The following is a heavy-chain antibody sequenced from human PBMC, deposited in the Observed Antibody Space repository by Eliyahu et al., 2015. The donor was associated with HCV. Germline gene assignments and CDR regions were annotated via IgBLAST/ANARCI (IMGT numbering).Heavy chain of an antibody. D-gene: IGHD3-22*01. CDR2: ISAYNGNT. J-gene: IGHJ4*02. V-gene: IGHV1-18*04. CDR3: ARDLSTHKRLLPGY. CDR1: GYTFTSYG. Sequence: EVKKPGASVKVSCKASGYTFTSYGISWVRQAPGQGLEWMGWISAYNGNTNYAQKLQGRVTMTTDTSTSTAYMELRSLRSDDTAVYYCARDLSTHKRLLPGYWGQGTLVTVSS.